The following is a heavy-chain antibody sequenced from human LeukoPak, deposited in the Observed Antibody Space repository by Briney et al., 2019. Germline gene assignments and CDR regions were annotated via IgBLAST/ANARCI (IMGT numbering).Heavy chain of an antibody. CDR2: IKYDGSAK. J-gene: IGHJ4*02. Sequence: PGGSLRLSCAASGFTLSSYWMSWVRQAPGKGLEWVANIKYDGSAKYYVDSVKGRFTISRDDAKNSLYLEMNSLRAEDTAVYYCARDLFSGNYQEDFWGQGALVTVSS. V-gene: IGHV3-7*01. CDR1: GFTLSSYW. CDR3: ARDLFSGNYQEDF. D-gene: IGHD1-26*01.